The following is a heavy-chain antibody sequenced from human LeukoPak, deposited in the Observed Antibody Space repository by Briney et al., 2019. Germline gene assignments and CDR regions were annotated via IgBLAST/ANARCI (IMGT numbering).Heavy chain of an antibody. D-gene: IGHD3-10*01. Sequence: ASVKVSCKASGYTFTSYGISWVRQAPGQGLEWMGWISAYNGNKNYAQKLQGRVTMTTDTSTSTAYMALRSLRSDDTAVYYCARRSSITMVRGAHPSYYYYYYMDVWGKGTTVTVSS. CDR2: ISAYNGNK. CDR3: ARRSSITMVRGAHPSYYYYYYMDV. V-gene: IGHV1-18*01. CDR1: GYTFTSYG. J-gene: IGHJ6*03.